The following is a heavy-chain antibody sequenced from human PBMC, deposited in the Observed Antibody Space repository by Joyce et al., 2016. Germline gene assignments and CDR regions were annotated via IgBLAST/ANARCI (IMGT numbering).Heavy chain of an antibody. Sequence: QVQLQQWGGGLLKPSETLSLTCAVYGGSFSGYYWSWIRQPPGKGLEWIGEVNHSGSTSYAESLKSRVTISVDTSKNQLSLNLTSVTAADTAVYFCARGLVVTGTRVRGYNYGYSSWGQGTLVTVSS. CDR3: ARGLVVTGTRVRGYNYGYSS. CDR1: GGSFSGYY. D-gene: IGHD5-18*01. J-gene: IGHJ5*02. CDR2: VNHSGST. V-gene: IGHV4-34*02.